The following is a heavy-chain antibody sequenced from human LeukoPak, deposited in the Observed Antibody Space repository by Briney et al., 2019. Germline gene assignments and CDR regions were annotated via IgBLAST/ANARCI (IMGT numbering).Heavy chain of an antibody. J-gene: IGHJ3*02. Sequence: PGGSLRLSCVASGFTFSAYAMTWVRQPPGKGLEWVSAIRSSADATYHADSVKGRFTISRDNSKNTLYLQMNSLRAEDTAVYYCAKPHKPYQLLFRDAFDIWGQGTMVTVSS. D-gene: IGHD2-2*01. CDR2: IRSSADAT. V-gene: IGHV3-23*01. CDR3: AKPHKPYQLLFRDAFDI. CDR1: GFTFSAYA.